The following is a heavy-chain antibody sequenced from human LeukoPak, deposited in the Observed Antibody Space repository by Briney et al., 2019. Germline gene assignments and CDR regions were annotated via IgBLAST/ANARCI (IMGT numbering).Heavy chain of an antibody. J-gene: IGHJ4*02. CDR2: IYPNSGGT. Sequence: ASVKVSCKASGYTFTGYYMHWVRQAPGQGLERMGGIYPNSGGTNYAQKFQGRVTMTRDTSITTAYMELSRLSSDDTAVYYCARVNERGSGSYYHFDYWGQGTLVTVSS. V-gene: IGHV1-2*02. CDR3: ARVNERGSGSYYHFDY. D-gene: IGHD3-10*01. CDR1: GYTFTGYY.